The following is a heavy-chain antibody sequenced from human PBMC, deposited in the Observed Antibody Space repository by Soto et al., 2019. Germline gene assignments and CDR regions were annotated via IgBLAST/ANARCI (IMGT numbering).Heavy chain of an antibody. CDR3: ARPISGSVDY. CDR1: GFTFSSYW. V-gene: IGHV3-74*01. D-gene: IGHD1-26*01. J-gene: IGHJ4*02. CDR2: INPDGSAT. Sequence: PGGSLRLSCAASGFTFSSYWMHWVRQAPGKGLVWVSRINPDGSATNYADSVKGRFTISRDNAKNTLYLQMNSLRAEDTAVFYSARPISGSVDYWGQGTLVTVSS.